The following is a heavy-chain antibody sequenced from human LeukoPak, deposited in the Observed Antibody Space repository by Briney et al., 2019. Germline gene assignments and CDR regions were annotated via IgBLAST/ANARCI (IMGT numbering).Heavy chain of an antibody. V-gene: IGHV3-23*01. D-gene: IGHD6-13*01. CDR1: GFTLSSYA. CDR2: ISDSGGST. J-gene: IGHJ4*02. Sequence: GGSLRLSCAASGFTLSSYATTWVRQAPGKGLEWVSGISDSGGSTYYADSVKGRFTTSRDNSKKTMYLQMNSLRAEDTAVYYCAKFSAAGHYWGQGTLVTVSS. CDR3: AKFSAAGHY.